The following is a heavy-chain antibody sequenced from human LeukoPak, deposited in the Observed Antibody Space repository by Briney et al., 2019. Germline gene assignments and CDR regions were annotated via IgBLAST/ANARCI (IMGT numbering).Heavy chain of an antibody. CDR3: AKDIQGAN. CDR2: ISASGGST. V-gene: IGHV3-23*01. D-gene: IGHD5-18*01. J-gene: IGHJ4*02. CDR1: GFPFSFAS. Sequence: GSLRLSCAASGFPFSFASMTWVRQGPGKGLEWVPLISASGGSTYYADSVKGRFTISRDNSKNTVYLQMNSLRAEDTALYYCAKDIQGANWGQGTLVTVSS.